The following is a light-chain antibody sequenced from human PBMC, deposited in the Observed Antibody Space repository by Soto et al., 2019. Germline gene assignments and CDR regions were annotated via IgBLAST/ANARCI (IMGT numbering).Light chain of an antibody. Sequence: QSALTQPPSASGSPGQSVTISCTGTSSDVGKYDYVSWFQHHPGKAPKLIIYEVSKRPSGVPDRFSGSKSGNTASLTISGLQAEDEADYYCSSYTSSDTLYVFGSGTKLTVL. CDR2: EVS. CDR1: SSDVGKYDY. V-gene: IGLV2-8*01. J-gene: IGLJ1*01. CDR3: SSYTSSDTLYV.